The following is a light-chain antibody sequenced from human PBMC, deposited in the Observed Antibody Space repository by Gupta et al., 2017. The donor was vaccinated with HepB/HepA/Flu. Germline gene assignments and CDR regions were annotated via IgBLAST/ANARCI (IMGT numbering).Light chain of an antibody. CDR3: MMWHKGGV. V-gene: IGLV5-45*02. CDR2: YNSDSDK. CDR1: SGINVGSYS. J-gene: IGLJ2*01. Sequence: QAVLTPPSSLSASPGASASLTCTLRSGINVGSYSIYWYQQKPGSPPQYLMKYNSDSDKEQGSGVPSRGSGSKDGSANAAPLFISGLESEEEADYYCMMWHKGGVFGGGTKLTVL.